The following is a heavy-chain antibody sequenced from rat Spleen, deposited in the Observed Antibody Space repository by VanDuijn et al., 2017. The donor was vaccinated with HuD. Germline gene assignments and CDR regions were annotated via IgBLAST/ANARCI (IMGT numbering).Heavy chain of an antibody. CDR1: GFTFSDYA. D-gene: IGHD1-11*01. CDR2: IIYDGSST. Sequence: EVQLVESGGGLVQPGRSLKLSCAASGFTFSDYAMAWVRQAPKKGLEWVATIIYDGSSTYYRDSVKGRFTISRDNAKSTLYLQMDSLRSEDTATYYCARPELRRVPDYWGQGVMVTVSS. V-gene: IGHV5-17*01. CDR3: ARPELRRVPDY. J-gene: IGHJ2*01.